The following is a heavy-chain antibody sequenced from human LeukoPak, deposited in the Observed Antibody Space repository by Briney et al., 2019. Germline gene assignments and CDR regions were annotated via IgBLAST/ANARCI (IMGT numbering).Heavy chain of an antibody. CDR1: GFTFSNAW. CDR2: IKSKTDGGTT. D-gene: IGHD4-17*01. CDR3: TTGSETLMTTVHLDY. V-gene: IGHV3-15*01. Sequence: GGSLRLSCAASGFTFSNAWMSWVRQAPGKGLEWVGRIKSKTDGGTTDYAAPVKGRFTISRDDSKNTLYLQMNSLKTEDTAVYYCTTGSETLMTTVHLDYWGQGTLVTVSS. J-gene: IGHJ4*02.